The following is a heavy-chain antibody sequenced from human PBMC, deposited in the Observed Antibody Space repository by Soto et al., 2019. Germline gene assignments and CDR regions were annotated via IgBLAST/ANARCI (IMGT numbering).Heavy chain of an antibody. V-gene: IGHV3-23*01. Sequence: GYNFTTYGISCLQKAPGQGLEWMGWISAYNGNTYYADSVKGRFTISRDNSKNTLYLQMNSLRAEDTAVYYCAKDVVVVVAAIFHAFDIWGQGTMVTVSS. CDR2: ISAYNGNT. CDR3: AKDVVVVVAAIFHAFDI. J-gene: IGHJ3*02. CDR1: GYNFTTYG. D-gene: IGHD2-15*01.